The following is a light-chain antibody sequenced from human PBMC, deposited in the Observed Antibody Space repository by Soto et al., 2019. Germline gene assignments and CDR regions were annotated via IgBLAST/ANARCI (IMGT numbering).Light chain of an antibody. V-gene: IGLV2-8*01. CDR1: SGDIGGYDY. Sequence: QSALTQPPSASGSPGQSVTISCTGTSGDIGGYDYVSWYQQHPGKAPKLMIYEVTKRPLGVPDRFSGSKSGNTASLTVSELQAEDEADYYCSSYAGSNNPYVFGTGTKVTVL. J-gene: IGLJ1*01. CDR2: EVT. CDR3: SSYAGSNNPYV.